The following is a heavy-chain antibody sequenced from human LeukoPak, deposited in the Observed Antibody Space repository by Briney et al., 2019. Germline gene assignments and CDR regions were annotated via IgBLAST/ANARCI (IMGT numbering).Heavy chain of an antibody. V-gene: IGHV3-7*01. Sequence: AGGSLRLSCVASGITFRNYWMSWVRQAPGKGLEWVANINPDGSEKNYAQSVKGRFTISRDNAKNSVSLQMNSLRGEDTAVYYCATEPGIGNAFDIWGQGTRVTVPS. D-gene: IGHD3-10*01. CDR2: INPDGSEK. J-gene: IGHJ3*02. CDR1: GITFRNYW. CDR3: ATEPGIGNAFDI.